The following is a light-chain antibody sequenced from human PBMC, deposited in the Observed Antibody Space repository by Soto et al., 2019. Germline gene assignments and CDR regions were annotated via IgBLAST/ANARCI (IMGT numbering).Light chain of an antibody. J-gene: IGKJ4*01. V-gene: IGKV1-5*01. CDR1: ENIFKY. Sequence: DIQMIQSPATLSASVGDRITITCRASENIFKYVAWYQQTSGSAPNLLIYAASDLECGVPSRFSGSGSGTEFSLTIDNLQPNDSATYYCQHYNTRSIAFGGGTKVDVK. CDR3: QHYNTRSIA. CDR2: AAS.